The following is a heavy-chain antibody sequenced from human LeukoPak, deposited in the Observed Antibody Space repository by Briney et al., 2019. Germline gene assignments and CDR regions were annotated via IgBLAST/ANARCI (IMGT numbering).Heavy chain of an antibody. J-gene: IGHJ4*02. Sequence: GASVKVSCKASGYTFTGYYMHWVRQAPGQGLEWMGWINPNSGGTNYAQKFQGWVTMTRDTSISTAYMELSRLRSDDTAVYYCARQAAADPTAPFDYWGQGTLVTVSS. V-gene: IGHV1-2*04. CDR3: ARQAAADPTAPFDY. CDR2: INPNSGGT. CDR1: GYTFTGYY. D-gene: IGHD6-13*01.